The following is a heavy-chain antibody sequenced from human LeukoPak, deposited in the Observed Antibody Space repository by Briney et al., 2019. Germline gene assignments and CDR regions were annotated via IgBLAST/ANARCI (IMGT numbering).Heavy chain of an antibody. CDR2: ISYDGSNK. CDR1: GFTFSSYG. Sequence: GRSLRLSCAASGFTFSSYGMHWVRQAPGKGLEWVAVISYDGSNKYYADSVKGRFTISRDNSKNTLYLQTNSLRAEDTAVYYCAKPSTPIVSYYFDFWGQGTLVTVSS. J-gene: IGHJ4*02. V-gene: IGHV3-30*18. CDR3: AKPSTPIVSYYFDF. D-gene: IGHD1-26*01.